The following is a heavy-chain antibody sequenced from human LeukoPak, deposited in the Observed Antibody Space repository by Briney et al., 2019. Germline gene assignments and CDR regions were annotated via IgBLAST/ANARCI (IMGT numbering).Heavy chain of an antibody. J-gene: IGHJ4*02. CDR3: TKSVRSIWWGGAYYFDY. CDR2: ISGSGDST. Sequence: PGGSLRLSCAASGFTFRSYAMSWVRQPPGKGLEWVSVISGSGDSTDYADSVKGRFSISRDNSKNTLYLQMNSLRAEDTAVYYCTKSVRSIWWGGAYYFDYWGQGALVTVSS. V-gene: IGHV3-23*01. CDR1: GFTFRSYA. D-gene: IGHD6-13*01.